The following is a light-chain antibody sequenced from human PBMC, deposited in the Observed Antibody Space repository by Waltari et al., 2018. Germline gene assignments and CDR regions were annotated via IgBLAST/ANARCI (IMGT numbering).Light chain of an antibody. CDR1: SSDVGNYNL. CDR3: CSYAGLGIYV. CDR2: EIT. V-gene: IGLV2-23*02. J-gene: IGLJ1*01. Sequence: QSGLTQHASVSGSPGQSITIPCTGTSSDVGNYNLVSWYQQYPGKAPQLMVYEITKRTSGVSDRCSGSKSGNTASLTIAGLQSEDEADYYCCSYAGLGIYVFGAGTKVTVL.